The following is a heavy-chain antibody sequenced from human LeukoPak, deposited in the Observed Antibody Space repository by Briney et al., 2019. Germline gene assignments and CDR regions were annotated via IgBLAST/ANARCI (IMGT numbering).Heavy chain of an antibody. CDR2: ISSGDNIM. J-gene: IGHJ4*02. D-gene: IGHD2-21*02. Sequence: GGSLRLSCAASGFTFSTYEMNWVRQAPGKGLEWVSYISSGDNIMFYADSVKGRFIISRDNAKNSLYLQMNSLRAEDTTVYYCARGVTLDYWGQGTLVTVSS. V-gene: IGHV3-48*03. CDR1: GFTFSTYE. CDR3: ARGVTLDY.